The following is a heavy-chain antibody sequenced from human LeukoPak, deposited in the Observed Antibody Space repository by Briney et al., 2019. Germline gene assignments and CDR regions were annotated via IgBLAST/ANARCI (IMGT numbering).Heavy chain of an antibody. CDR2: IIPIFGTS. CDR1: GGSFNAYA. Sequence: SVKVSCKASGGSFNAYAISWVRQAPGQGLEWMGGIIPIFGTSNYAQKLQGRVTISTDESTSTAYMEVSSLRSEDTAIYYCARGLDASMETAYDYWGQGTLVTVCS. V-gene: IGHV1-69*05. J-gene: IGHJ4*02. D-gene: IGHD5-18*01. CDR3: ARGLDASMETAYDY.